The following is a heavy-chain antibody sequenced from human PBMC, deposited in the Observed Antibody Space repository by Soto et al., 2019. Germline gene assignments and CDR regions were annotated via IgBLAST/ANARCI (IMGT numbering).Heavy chain of an antibody. Sequence: GSGPTLVNPTQTLTLTCTFSGFSLSTSGVGVGWIRQPPGKALEWLALIYWNDDKRYSPSLKGRLTITKDTSKNQVVLTMTNMDPVDTATYYCAHRPLPGATLDYWGQGTLVTVSS. CDR1: GFSLSTSGVG. J-gene: IGHJ4*02. D-gene: IGHD3-10*01. CDR3: AHRPLPGATLDY. CDR2: IYWNDDK. V-gene: IGHV2-5*01.